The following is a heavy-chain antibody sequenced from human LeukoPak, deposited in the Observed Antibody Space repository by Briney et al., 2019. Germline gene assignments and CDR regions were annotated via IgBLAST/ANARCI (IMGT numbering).Heavy chain of an antibody. D-gene: IGHD2-8*01. CDR2: MKPVSGAS. CDR3: ARTYCENCPNPNWFDP. V-gene: IGHV1-8*01. Sequence: GASVKVSCKASGYTFTSYDINWVRQAPGQGLEWVGWMKPVSGASDSAERFRGRVTLTSDLSTSTAYLELSSLTSEDTAVYFCARTYCENCPNPNWFDPWGQGTLITVSS. CDR1: GYTFTSYD. J-gene: IGHJ5*02.